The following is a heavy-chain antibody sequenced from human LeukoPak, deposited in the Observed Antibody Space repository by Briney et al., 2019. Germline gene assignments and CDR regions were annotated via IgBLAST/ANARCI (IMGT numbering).Heavy chain of an antibody. CDR3: ARERVWFGEFPLAFDI. Sequence: ASVKVSCKASGYTFTSYGISWVRQAPGQGLEWMGWISAYNGNTNYAQKLQGRVTMTTDTSTSTAYMELRSLRSDDTAVYYCARERVWFGEFPLAFDIWGQGTMVTVSS. D-gene: IGHD3-10*01. J-gene: IGHJ3*02. CDR1: GYTFTSYG. CDR2: ISAYNGNT. V-gene: IGHV1-18*01.